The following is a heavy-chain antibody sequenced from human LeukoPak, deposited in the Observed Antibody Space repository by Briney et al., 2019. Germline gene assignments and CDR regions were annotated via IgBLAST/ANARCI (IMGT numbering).Heavy chain of an antibody. CDR3: AHLSSGYYYAPLSYYYYYMDV. V-gene: IGHV2-5*02. CDR2: IYWDDDK. Sequence: SGPTLVNPTQTLTLTCTFSGFSLSTSGVGVGWIRQPPGKALEWLALIYWDDDKRYSPSLKSRLTITKDTSKNQVVLTMTNMDPVDTATYYCAHLSSGYYYAPLSYYYYYMDVWGKGTTVTVSS. D-gene: IGHD3-22*01. CDR1: GFSLSTSGVG. J-gene: IGHJ6*03.